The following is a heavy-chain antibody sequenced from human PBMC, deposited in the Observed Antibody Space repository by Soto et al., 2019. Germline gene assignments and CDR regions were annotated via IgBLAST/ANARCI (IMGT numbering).Heavy chain of an antibody. V-gene: IGHV1-69*01. CDR3: ARDFLKGVQDYDSSGAGAFDI. CDR1: GGTFSSYA. CDR2: IIPIFGTA. J-gene: IGHJ3*02. D-gene: IGHD3-22*01. Sequence: QVQLVQSGAEVKKPGSSVKVSCKASGGTFSSYAISWVRQAPGQGLEWMGGIIPIFGTANYAQKFQGRVTITADESTSTAYMELSSLRSEDTAVYYCARDFLKGVQDYDSSGAGAFDIWGQGTMVTVSS.